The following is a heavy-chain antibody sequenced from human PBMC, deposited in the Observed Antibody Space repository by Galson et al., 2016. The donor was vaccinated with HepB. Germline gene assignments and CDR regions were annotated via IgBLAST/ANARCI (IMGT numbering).Heavy chain of an antibody. V-gene: IGHV3-15*07. CDR1: GFTFSDAW. J-gene: IGHJ4*02. Sequence: SLRLSCAASGFTFSDAWMNWVRQAPGKGLEWVGRIKSKSYGGTTDYAAPVKGRFIISRDDSKGTLYLQMNSLKTDDTAVFYCTTINQDILGGTRALDCWGQGTLVTVSS. CDR2: IKSKSYGGTT. D-gene: IGHD1-26*01. CDR3: TTINQDILGGTRALDC.